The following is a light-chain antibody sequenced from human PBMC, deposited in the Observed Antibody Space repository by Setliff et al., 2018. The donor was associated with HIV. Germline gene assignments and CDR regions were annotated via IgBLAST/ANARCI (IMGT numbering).Light chain of an antibody. CDR3: SSYAGYKNLV. J-gene: IGLJ2*01. CDR1: SSNIGTYDF. Sequence: QSALTQPASVSGSPGQSITISCTGNSSNIGTYDFVSWYRQYPGKAPQLTIYEVNKRPPGVPDRFSGSKSGNTASLTVSGLQAEDEADYFCSSYAGYKNLVFGGGTKVTVL. CDR2: EVN. V-gene: IGLV2-8*01.